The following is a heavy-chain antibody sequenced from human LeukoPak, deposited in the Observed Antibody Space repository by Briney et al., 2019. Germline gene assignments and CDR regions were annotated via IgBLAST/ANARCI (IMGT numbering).Heavy chain of an antibody. Sequence: PSETLSLTCTVSGGSISSGGYYWSWIRQPAGKGLEWIGRIYTSGSTNYNPSLKSRVAMSVDTSKNQFSLKLSSVTAADTAVYYCARAPGGYGSGSRGAFDIWGRGTMVTVSS. D-gene: IGHD3-10*01. V-gene: IGHV4-61*02. CDR3: ARAPGGYGSGSRGAFDI. CDR1: GGSISSGGYY. J-gene: IGHJ3*02. CDR2: IYTSGST.